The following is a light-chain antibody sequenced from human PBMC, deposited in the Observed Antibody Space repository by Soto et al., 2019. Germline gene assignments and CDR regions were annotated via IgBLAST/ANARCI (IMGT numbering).Light chain of an antibody. J-gene: IGLJ2*01. V-gene: IGLV1-40*01. CDR3: QSYDPTLNVV. Sequence: QSVLTQPPSVSGAPGQTVTISCTGSNSNVGGGYDVHWYQQLPGSAPKLLIYANNNRPSGVPDRFSGSTSGTSASLAITGLQDEDGADYYCQSYDPTLNVVFGGGTKLTVL. CDR2: ANN. CDR1: NSNVGGGYD.